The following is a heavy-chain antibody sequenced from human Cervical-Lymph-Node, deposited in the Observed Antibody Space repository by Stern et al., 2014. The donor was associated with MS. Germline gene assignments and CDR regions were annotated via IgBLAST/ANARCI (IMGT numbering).Heavy chain of an antibody. CDR3: ARVYYFNSNGHYGMDV. CDR1: VGTFSSYA. J-gene: IGHJ6*02. CDR2: FTPIFGTT. Sequence: QVQLVQSGAEVKKPGSSVKVSCKASVGTFSSYAISWVRQAPGQGLEWMGRFTPIFGTTNYVEKFRGRVMMTADRATSTAYMELASLTSEDTAVYYCARVYYFNSNGHYGMDVWGQGTMVTVS. D-gene: IGHD2/OR15-2a*01. V-gene: IGHV1-69*14.